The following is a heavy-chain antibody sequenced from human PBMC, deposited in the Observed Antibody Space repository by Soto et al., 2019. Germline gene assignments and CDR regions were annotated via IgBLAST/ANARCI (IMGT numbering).Heavy chain of an antibody. CDR3: ATTSNDYGDYGSFDY. Sequence: QVQLVESGGGVVQPGRSLRLSCAASGFTFSSYAMHWVRQAPGTGLEWVAVISYDGSNKYYADSVKGRFTISRDNSKNTLYLQMNSLRAEDTAVYYCATTSNDYGDYGSFDYWGQGTLVTVSS. J-gene: IGHJ4*02. V-gene: IGHV3-30-3*01. D-gene: IGHD4-17*01. CDR1: GFTFSSYA. CDR2: ISYDGSNK.